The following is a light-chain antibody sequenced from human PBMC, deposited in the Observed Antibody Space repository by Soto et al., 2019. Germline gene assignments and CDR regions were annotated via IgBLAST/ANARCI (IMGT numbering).Light chain of an antibody. V-gene: IGKV3-15*01. CDR2: GAF. Sequence: EIVMTQSPATLSVSPGEGATLSCRASQSVGTSLAWYQQKPGQAPRLLIYGAFTRITGVPARFSGSGSGTEFTLTINSLQSEDFAVYFCQQRAGWPPTFGGGTRVEIK. CDR1: QSVGTS. J-gene: IGKJ4*01. CDR3: QQRAGWPPT.